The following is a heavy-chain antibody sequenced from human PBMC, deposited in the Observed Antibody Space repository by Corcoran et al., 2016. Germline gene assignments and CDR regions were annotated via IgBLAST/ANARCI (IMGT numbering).Heavy chain of an antibody. Sequence: QVQLVQSGAEVKKPGASVKVSCKASGYTFTSYYMHWVRQAPGQGPEWMGIINPSGGSTSYAQKLQGRVPMTRDTSTRTVHMELSSLRSEDTAVYYCARDREEVGADLLDYWGQGTLVTVSS. J-gene: IGHJ4*02. CDR3: ARDREEVGADLLDY. CDR1: GYTFTSYY. V-gene: IGHV1-46*01. D-gene: IGHD1-26*01. CDR2: INPSGGST.